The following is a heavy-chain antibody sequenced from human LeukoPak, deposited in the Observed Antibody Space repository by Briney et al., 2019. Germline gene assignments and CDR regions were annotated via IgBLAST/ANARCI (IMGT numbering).Heavy chain of an antibody. V-gene: IGHV3-30*03. Sequence: HPGRSLRLSCAASGFTFSSYGMHWVRQAPSKGLEWVAVISYDGSNKYYADSVKGRFTISRDNSKNTLYLQMNSLRAEDTAVYYCAFSSTSCYPPSQWSCICYYYYGMDVWGQGTTVTVSS. CDR1: GFTFSSYG. CDR2: ISYDGSNK. D-gene: IGHD2-2*01. CDR3: AFSSTSCYPPSQWSCICYYYYGMDV. J-gene: IGHJ6*02.